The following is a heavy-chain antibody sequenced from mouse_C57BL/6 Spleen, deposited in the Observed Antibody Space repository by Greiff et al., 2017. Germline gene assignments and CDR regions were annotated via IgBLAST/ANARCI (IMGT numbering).Heavy chain of an antibody. J-gene: IGHJ2*01. CDR3: ARHDDKGYFDY. CDR2: ISSGGSYT. CDR1: GFTFSSYG. Sequence: DVKLVESGGDLVKPGGSLKLSCAASGFTFSSYGMSWVRQTPDKRLEWVATISSGGSYTYYPDSVKGRFTISRDNAKNTLYLQMSSLKSEDTAMYYCARHDDKGYFDYWGQGTTLTVSS. D-gene: IGHD2-3*01. V-gene: IGHV5-6*02.